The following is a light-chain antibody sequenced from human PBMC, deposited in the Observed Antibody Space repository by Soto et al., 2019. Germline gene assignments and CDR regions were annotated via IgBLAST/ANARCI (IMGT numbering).Light chain of an antibody. CDR3: QQYNNWPQT. J-gene: IGKJ1*01. V-gene: IGKV3-15*01. Sequence: EIVMTQSPATLSVSPGERATLSCRASQSVSSNLAWYQQNPGQAPRLLIYGASTGATGIPARFSGSGSGTEFTPTISSLQSEDFAVYYCQQYNNWPQTFGQGTKVEIK. CDR1: QSVSSN. CDR2: GAS.